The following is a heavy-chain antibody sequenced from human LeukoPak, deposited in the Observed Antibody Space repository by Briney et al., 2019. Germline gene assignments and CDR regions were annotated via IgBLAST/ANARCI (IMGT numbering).Heavy chain of an antibody. CDR3: ARDFPEERFGDSGWFDP. D-gene: IGHD3-10*01. CDR1: VGTFSSYA. CDR2: IIPIFCTT. V-gene: IGHV1-69*13. Sequence: SVTVSFKASVGTFSSYAISWVRHAPGQGLEWMGGIIPIFCTTNYAHKFQGRVTITADETTSTAYMQLSSLRSVDTAVYYCARDFPEERFGDSGWFDPWGQGTLVTVSS. J-gene: IGHJ5*02.